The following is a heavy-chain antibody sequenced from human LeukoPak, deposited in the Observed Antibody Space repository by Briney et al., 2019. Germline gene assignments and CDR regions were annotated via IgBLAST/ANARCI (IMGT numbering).Heavy chain of an antibody. D-gene: IGHD1-14*01. J-gene: IGHJ4*02. CDR1: GGSFSGYY. V-gene: IGHV4-34*01. CDR2: INHSGST. CDR3: ARGRYLPLYFDY. Sequence: PSETLSLTCAVYGGSFSGYYWSWIRQPPGKGLEWTGEINHSGSTNYNPSLKSRVTISVDTSKNQFSLKLSSVTAADTAVYYCARGRYLPLYFDYWGQGTLVTVSS.